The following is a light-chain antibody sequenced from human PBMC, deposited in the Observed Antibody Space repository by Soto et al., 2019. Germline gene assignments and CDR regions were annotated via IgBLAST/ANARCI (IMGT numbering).Light chain of an antibody. Sequence: QSVLTQPPSVSGAPGQRVTISCTGSSSNIGAGYDVLWYQQLPGTAPKLLISGDTNRPSGVPDRFSGSKSGTSASLAITGLRAEDEADYYCQSFDSSLSGWLFGGGTKLTVL. CDR3: QSFDSSLSGWL. J-gene: IGLJ3*02. CDR2: GDT. V-gene: IGLV1-40*01. CDR1: SSNIGAGYD.